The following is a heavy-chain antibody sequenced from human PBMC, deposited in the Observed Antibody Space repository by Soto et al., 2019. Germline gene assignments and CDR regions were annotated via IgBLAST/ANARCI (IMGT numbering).Heavy chain of an antibody. Sequence: ASVRVSCKASGYTFTSYDINWVRQATGQGLEWMGWMNPNSGNTGYAQKFQGRVTMTRNTSISTAYMELSSLRSEDTAVYYCARRMGSLETVLMVYATDYYYYIDVWGKGTTVTVSS. J-gene: IGHJ6*03. CDR1: GYTFTSYD. D-gene: IGHD2-8*01. CDR2: MNPNSGNT. CDR3: ARRMGSLETVLMVYATDYYYYIDV. V-gene: IGHV1-8*01.